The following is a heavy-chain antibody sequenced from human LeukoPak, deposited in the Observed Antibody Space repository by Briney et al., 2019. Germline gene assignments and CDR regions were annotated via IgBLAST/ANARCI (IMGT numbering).Heavy chain of an antibody. V-gene: IGHV1-18*01. J-gene: IGHJ4*02. CDR2: ISAYNGNT. CDR3: ARHDFWSGYYTNDY. CDR1: GCTFTSYG. D-gene: IGHD3-3*01. Sequence: ASVKVSCKASGCTFTSYGMSWVRQAAGQGLEWMGWISAYNGNTNYAQKLQGRSTITTDTSTSTAYMELRSLRSDDTAGYYCARHDFWSGYYTNDYWGQGTLVTVSS.